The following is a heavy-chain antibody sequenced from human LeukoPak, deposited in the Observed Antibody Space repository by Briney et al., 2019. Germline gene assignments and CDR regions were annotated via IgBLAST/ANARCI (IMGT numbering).Heavy chain of an antibody. CDR2: ISAYNGNT. CDR1: GYTFTSYG. D-gene: IGHD3-22*01. J-gene: IGHJ4*02. Sequence: ASVKVSCKASGYTFTSYGISWVRQAPGQGLEWMGWISAYNGNTNYAQKLQGRVTMTTDTSTSTAYMELRSLRSDDTAVYYCARVWGGSSGYYYGPFDYWGQGTLVTVSS. CDR3: ARVWGGSSGYYYGPFDY. V-gene: IGHV1-18*01.